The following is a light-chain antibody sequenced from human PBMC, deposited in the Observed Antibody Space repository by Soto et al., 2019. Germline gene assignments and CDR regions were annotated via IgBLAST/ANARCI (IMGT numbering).Light chain of an antibody. CDR2: EAS. J-gene: IGLJ1*01. V-gene: IGLV2-18*01. CDR1: STDFVSYNR. CDR3: SLYISANTYV. Sequence: QSALTQPPSVSGSPGQSVTISCTGTSTDFVSYNRVSWYQQPPGTAPKLIIYEASNRPSGVPDRFSGSKSGNTASLTISGLQAAEEADYYCSLYISANTYVFGTGTKVTVL.